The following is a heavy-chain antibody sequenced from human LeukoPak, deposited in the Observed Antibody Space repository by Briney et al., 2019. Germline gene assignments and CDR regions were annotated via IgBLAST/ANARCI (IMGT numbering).Heavy chain of an antibody. J-gene: IGHJ4*02. V-gene: IGHV3-15*01. CDR2: IKSKTDGGTT. CDR1: GFTFSNAW. Sequence: GGSLRLSCAASGFTFSNAWMSWVRQAPGKGLEWVGRIKSKTDGGTTDYAAPVKGRFTISRDNSKNTLYLQMNSLRAEDTAVYYCAKLNGEGNDFWSGYYSGPFDYWGQGTLVTVSS. CDR3: AKLNGEGNDFWSGYYSGPFDY. D-gene: IGHD3-3*01.